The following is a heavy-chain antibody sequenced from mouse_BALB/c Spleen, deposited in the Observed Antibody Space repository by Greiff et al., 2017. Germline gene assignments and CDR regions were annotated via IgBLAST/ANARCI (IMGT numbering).Heavy chain of an antibody. CDR1: GFTFSSYA. D-gene: IGHD2-4*01. J-gene: IGHJ4*01. V-gene: IGHV5-9-4*01. Sequence: EVMLVESGGGLVKPGGSLKLSCAASGFTFSSYAMSWVRQSPEKRLEWVAEISSGGSYTYYPDTVTGRFTISRDNAKNTLYLEMSSLRSEDTAMYYCATMITIGYAMDYWGQGTSVTVSS. CDR3: ATMITIGYAMDY. CDR2: ISSGGSYT.